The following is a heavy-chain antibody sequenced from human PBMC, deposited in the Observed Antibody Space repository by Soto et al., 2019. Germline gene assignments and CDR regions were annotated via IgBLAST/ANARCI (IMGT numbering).Heavy chain of an antibody. CDR3: TREIPYFDS. J-gene: IGHJ4*02. Sequence: GGSLRLSCATSGFTFVYFSISWVRRAPGRGLEWVGFIRSKDYGGTTEYAASVKGRFAISRDDSTGIAYLQMNSLKIEDTAVYYCTREIPYFDSWGQGTLVTVSS. V-gene: IGHV3-49*02. CDR1: GFTFVYFS. CDR2: IRSKDYGGTT.